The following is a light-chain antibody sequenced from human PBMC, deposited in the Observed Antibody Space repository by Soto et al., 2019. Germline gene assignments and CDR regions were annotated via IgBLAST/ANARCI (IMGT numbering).Light chain of an antibody. CDR1: SSDVGGYNY. CDR2: DVS. Sequence: QSALTQPRSVSGSPGQSVTISCTGTSSDVGGYNYVSWYQQHPGKAPKLMIYDVSQRPSGVPDRFSGSKSGNTASLTISGLQAEDEADYYCCSYAGRYTVLFGGGTQLTVL. CDR3: CSYAGRYTVL. J-gene: IGLJ2*01. V-gene: IGLV2-11*01.